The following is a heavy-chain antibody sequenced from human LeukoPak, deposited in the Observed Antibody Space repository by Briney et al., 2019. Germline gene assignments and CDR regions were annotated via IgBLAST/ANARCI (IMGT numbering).Heavy chain of an antibody. J-gene: IGHJ3*02. CDR3: AREGTVTTLGDAFDI. V-gene: IGHV3-53*01. D-gene: IGHD4-17*01. CDR1: GFTVSSNY. CDR2: IYSGGST. Sequence: GGSLRLSCAASGFTVSSNYMSWVRQAPGKELEWVSVIYSGGSTYYADSVKGRFTISRDNSKNTLYLQMNSLRAEDTAVYYCAREGTVTTLGDAFDIWGQGTMVTVSS.